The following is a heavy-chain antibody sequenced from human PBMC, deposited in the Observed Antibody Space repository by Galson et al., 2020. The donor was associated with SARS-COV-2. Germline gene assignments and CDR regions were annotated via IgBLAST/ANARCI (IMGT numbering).Heavy chain of an antibody. V-gene: IGHV1-2*02. D-gene: IGHD6-6*01. CDR3: ALRQKGWYSSSRPGYGMDV. Sequence: ASVKVSCKASGYTFTGYYMHWVRQAPGQGLEWMGWINPNSGGTNYAQKFQGRVTMTRDTSISTAYMELSRLRSDDTAVYYCALRQKGWYSSSRPGYGMDVWGQGTTVTVSS. J-gene: IGHJ6*02. CDR2: INPNSGGT. CDR1: GYTFTGYY.